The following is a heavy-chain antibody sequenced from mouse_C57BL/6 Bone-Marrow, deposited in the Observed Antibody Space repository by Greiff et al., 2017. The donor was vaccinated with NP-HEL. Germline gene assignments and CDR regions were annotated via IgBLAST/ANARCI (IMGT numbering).Heavy chain of an antibody. CDR1: GYTFTSYW. V-gene: IGHV1-55*01. J-gene: IGHJ2*01. D-gene: IGHD2-12*01. CDR2: IYPGSGST. Sequence: QLQQPGAELVKPGASVKMSCKASGYTFTSYWITWVKQRPGQGLEWIGDIYPGSGSTNYNEKFKSKATLTVDTSSSTAYMQLSSLTSEDSAVHYCARYRLDDPYYFDYWGQGTTLTVSS. CDR3: ARYRLDDPYYFDY.